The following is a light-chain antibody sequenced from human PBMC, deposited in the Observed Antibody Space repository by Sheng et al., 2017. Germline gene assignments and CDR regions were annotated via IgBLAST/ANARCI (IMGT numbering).Light chain of an antibody. CDR3: QQYNSYPLT. J-gene: IGKJ4*01. CDR2: AAS. V-gene: IGKV1-16*01. Sequence: DIQMTQSPSSLSASVGDRITITCRASQSVNTYLNWYRQKPGKAPNLLIYAASTLQSGVPSRFSGSGSGTDFTLTISSLQPEDFATYYCQQYNSYPLTFGGGTKVEIK. CDR1: QSVNTY.